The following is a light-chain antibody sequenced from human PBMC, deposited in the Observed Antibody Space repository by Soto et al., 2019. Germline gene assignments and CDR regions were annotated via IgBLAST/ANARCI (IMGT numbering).Light chain of an antibody. CDR1: SSDVGGYNY. V-gene: IGLV2-11*01. Sequence: QSALTQPSSVSGSPGQSVTISCTGTSSDVGGYNYVSWYQPHPGKAPKLMIYDVSKRPSGVPDRFSGSKSGNTASLTIAGLQAEDEADYYCCSYAGSYSYVFGTGTKLTVL. J-gene: IGLJ1*01. CDR2: DVS. CDR3: CSYAGSYSYV.